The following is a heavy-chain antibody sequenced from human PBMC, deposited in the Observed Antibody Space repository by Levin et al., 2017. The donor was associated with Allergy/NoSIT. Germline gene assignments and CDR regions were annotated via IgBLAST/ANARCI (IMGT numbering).Heavy chain of an antibody. CDR1: GGSITISKYY. D-gene: IGHD4-17*01. V-gene: IGHV4-61*02. Sequence: SETLSLTCTVSGGSITISKYYWTWIRQPAGKGLEWIGRIFPSGSTNYNPSLKSRVTMSVDMSKNQFSLNLSSVTAADTAVYYCARDNSADGDYETYYYYYADVWGKGTRVTVSS. CDR3: ARDNSADGDYETYYYYYADV. CDR2: IFPSGST. J-gene: IGHJ6*03.